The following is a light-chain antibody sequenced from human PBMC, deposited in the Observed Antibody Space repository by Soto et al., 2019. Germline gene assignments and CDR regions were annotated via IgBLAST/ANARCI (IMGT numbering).Light chain of an antibody. CDR2: INN. J-gene: IGLJ1*01. Sequence: QSVLTQPPSASETPGQRVTISCSGSNSNIGSNSVNWYQQFPGTAPKLLIFINNQRPSGVPDRFSGSKSGTSASLAISGLQSEDEADYYCSLYTSENTYVFGTGTKLTVL. CDR3: SLYTSENTYV. CDR1: NSNIGSNS. V-gene: IGLV1-44*01.